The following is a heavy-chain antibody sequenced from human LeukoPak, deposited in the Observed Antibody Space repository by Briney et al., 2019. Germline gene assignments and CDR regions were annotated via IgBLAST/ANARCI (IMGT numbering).Heavy chain of an antibody. CDR3: ARFSSNADYSPPHFDY. CDR1: GGSISSYY. D-gene: IGHD2-21*01. V-gene: IGHV4-59*08. CDR2: IYYSGST. J-gene: IGHJ4*02. Sequence: PSETLSLTCTVSGGSISSYYWSWIRQPPGKGLEWIGYIYYSGSTNYNPSLKSRVTISVDTSKNQFSLKLSSVTAADTAVYYCARFSSNADYSPPHFDYWGQGTLVTVSS.